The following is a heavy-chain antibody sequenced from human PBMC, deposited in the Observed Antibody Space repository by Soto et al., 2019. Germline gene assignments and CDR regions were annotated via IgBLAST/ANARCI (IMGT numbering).Heavy chain of an antibody. J-gene: IGHJ4*02. CDR2: ISHSGST. CDR1: GGSFSGYY. V-gene: IGHV4-34*01. Sequence: SETLSLTCAVYGGSFSGYYWSWIRQPPGKGLEWIGEISHSGSTNYSPSLKSRVTISVDTSKNQFSLKLSSVTAADTAVYYCARGQRVYSGYGLATRIFDYWGQGTLVTVPQ. CDR3: ARGQRVYSGYGLATRIFDY. D-gene: IGHD5-12*01.